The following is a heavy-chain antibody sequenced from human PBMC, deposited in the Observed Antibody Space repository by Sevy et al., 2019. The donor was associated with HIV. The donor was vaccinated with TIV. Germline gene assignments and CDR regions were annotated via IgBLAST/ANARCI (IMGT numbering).Heavy chain of an antibody. V-gene: IGHV3-21*01. CDR1: GFIFSQYS. CDR3: ARAYGDYVGGYYFDY. CDR2: ITRSSSYI. Sequence: GGSLRLSCAASGFIFSQYSLNWVRQAPGKGLEWVSSITRSSSYIYYADSVKGRFTISRDNAKTSLYLQMNSLRAEDTAGYYCARAYGDYVGGYYFDYWGQGTLVTVSS. D-gene: IGHD4-17*01. J-gene: IGHJ4*02.